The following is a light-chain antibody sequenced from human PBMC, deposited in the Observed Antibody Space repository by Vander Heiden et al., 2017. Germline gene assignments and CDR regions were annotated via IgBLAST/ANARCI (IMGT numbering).Light chain of an antibody. CDR2: LGS. V-gene: IGKV2-28*01. CDR1: QSLLHSNGYNY. J-gene: IGKJ1*01. CDR3: MQDLQTWT. Sequence: DIVMTQSPLSLPVTPGEPASISCRSSQSLLHSNGYNYLDWYLQKPGQSPQLLIYLGSNRASGVPDRFSGSGPGTDFTLKISRVEAEDVGVYYCMQDLQTWTFGQGTKVEIK.